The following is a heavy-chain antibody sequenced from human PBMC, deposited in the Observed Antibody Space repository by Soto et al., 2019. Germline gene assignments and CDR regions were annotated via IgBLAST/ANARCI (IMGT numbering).Heavy chain of an antibody. D-gene: IGHD3-16*02. Sequence: SETLSLTCAVYGGSFSGYYWSWIRQPPGKGLEWIGEINHRGSTNYNPSLKSRVTISVDMSKNQFSLNLSSVTAADTAVYYCARGRDYDYLWGSYRAFDYWGQGTLVTVSS. CDR2: INHRGST. V-gene: IGHV4-34*01. CDR1: GGSFSGYY. CDR3: ARGRDYDYLWGSYRAFDY. J-gene: IGHJ4*02.